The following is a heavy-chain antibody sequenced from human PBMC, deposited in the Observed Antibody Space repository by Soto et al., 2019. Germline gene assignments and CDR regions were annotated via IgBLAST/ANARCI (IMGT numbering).Heavy chain of an antibody. Sequence: GGSLRLSCAASGFTFSSYAMSWVRQAPGKGLEWVSAISGSGGSTYYADSVKGRFTISRDNSKNTLYLQMNGLRVEDTAVYYCANSPTTVAGTNYYFDYWGQGTLVTVSS. CDR3: ANSPTTVAGTNYYFDY. J-gene: IGHJ4*02. V-gene: IGHV3-23*01. D-gene: IGHD6-19*01. CDR2: ISGSGGST. CDR1: GFTFSSYA.